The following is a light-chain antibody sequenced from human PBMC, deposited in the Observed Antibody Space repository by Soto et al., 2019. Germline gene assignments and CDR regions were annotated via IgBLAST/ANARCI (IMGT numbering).Light chain of an antibody. CDR2: AAS. Sequence: DIQMTQSPSSLSASVGDRVTITCRASQAIYNYLAWYQQKPGKVPTLLISAASTLQSGVPSRFSGSGSGTDFTLTISILQPEDVATYYCQKFSAASTFGGGTKVEI. J-gene: IGKJ4*01. V-gene: IGKV1-27*01. CDR1: QAIYNY. CDR3: QKFSAAST.